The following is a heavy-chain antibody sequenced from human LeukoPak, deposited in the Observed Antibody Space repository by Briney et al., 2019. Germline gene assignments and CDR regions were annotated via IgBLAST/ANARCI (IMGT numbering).Heavy chain of an antibody. CDR3: ARDDGSYYYWFDP. Sequence: ASVKVSCKASGYTFTGYYMHWVRQAPGQGLEWMGWINPNSGSTSYAQKFQGRVTMTRDTSTSTVYMELSSLRSEDTAVYYCARDDGSYYYWFDPWGQGTLVTVSS. V-gene: IGHV1-46*01. D-gene: IGHD1-26*01. CDR2: INPNSGST. CDR1: GYTFTGYY. J-gene: IGHJ5*02.